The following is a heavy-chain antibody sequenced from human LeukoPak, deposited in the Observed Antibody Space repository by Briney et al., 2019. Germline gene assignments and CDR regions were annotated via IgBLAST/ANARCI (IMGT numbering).Heavy chain of an antibody. V-gene: IGHV3-53*01. J-gene: IGHJ5*02. CDR2: IYSGGST. Sequence: GGSLRLSCAASGFTVSSNYMSWVRQAPGEGLEWVSVIYSGGSTYYADSVKGRFTISRDNSKNTLYLQMNSLRAEDTAVYYCARVVVAAEYNWFDPWGQGTLVTVSS. D-gene: IGHD2-15*01. CDR3: ARVVVAAEYNWFDP. CDR1: GFTVSSNY.